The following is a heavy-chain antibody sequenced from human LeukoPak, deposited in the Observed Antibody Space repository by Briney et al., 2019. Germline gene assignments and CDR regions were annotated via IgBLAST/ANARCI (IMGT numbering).Heavy chain of an antibody. Sequence: TSETLSLTCTVSGGSISSYYWSWIRQPPGKGLEWVGYIYYSGGTNYNPSLKSRVTISVDTSKNQFSLKLSSVTAADTAVYYCARVIRSRDAFDIWGQGTMVTVSS. J-gene: IGHJ3*02. CDR1: GGSISSYY. D-gene: IGHD1-26*01. V-gene: IGHV4-59*01. CDR3: ARVIRSRDAFDI. CDR2: IYYSGGT.